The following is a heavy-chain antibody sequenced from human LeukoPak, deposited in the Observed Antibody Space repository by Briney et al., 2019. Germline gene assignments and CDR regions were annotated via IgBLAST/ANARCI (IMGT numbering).Heavy chain of an antibody. V-gene: IGHV4-31*03. J-gene: IGHJ6*02. Sequence: SETLSLTCTVSGGSISSGGYYWSWIRQHPGKGLEWIGYIYYSGSTYYNPSLKSRVTISVDTSKNQFSLKLSSVTAADTAVYYCARHNFGSGWGDYYGMDVWGQGTTVTVSS. CDR2: IYYSGST. CDR3: ARHNFGSGWGDYYGMDV. CDR1: GGSISSGGYY. D-gene: IGHD6-19*01.